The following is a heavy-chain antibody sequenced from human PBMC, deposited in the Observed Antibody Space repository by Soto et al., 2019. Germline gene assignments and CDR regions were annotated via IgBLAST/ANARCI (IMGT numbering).Heavy chain of an antibody. J-gene: IGHJ4*02. CDR2: VNQDGTQK. V-gene: IGHV3-7*04. D-gene: IGHD1-26*01. CDR3: SGGVGDAV. CDR1: GFTFRRDW. Sequence: EEQLVESGGGLVQPGGSLRLSCAISGFTFRRDWMNWVRQAPGKGLEWVAHVNQDGTQKYYVDSVKGRFTIFRANAKNSLFLQMDSLRVEDTALYYCSGGVGDAVWGQGTLVTVSS.